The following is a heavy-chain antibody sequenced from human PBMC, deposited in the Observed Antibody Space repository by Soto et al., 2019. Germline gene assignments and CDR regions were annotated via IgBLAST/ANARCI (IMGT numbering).Heavy chain of an antibody. D-gene: IGHD3-3*01. CDR3: ARGPYYDFWSGYYTPDYYYYGMDV. CDR2: IYPGDSDT. Sequence: GESLKISCKGSGYSFTSYWIGWVRQMPGKGLEWMGIIYPGDSDTRYSPSFQGQATISADKSISTAYLQWSSLKASDTAMYYCARGPYYDFWSGYYTPDYYYYGMDVWGQGTTVTVSS. J-gene: IGHJ6*02. V-gene: IGHV5-51*01. CDR1: GYSFTSYW.